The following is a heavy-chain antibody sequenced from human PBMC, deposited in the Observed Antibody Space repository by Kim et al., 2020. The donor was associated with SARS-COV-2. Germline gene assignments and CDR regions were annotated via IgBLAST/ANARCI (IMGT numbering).Heavy chain of an antibody. Sequence: GGSLRLSCAASGFTFSNFAIIWVRQAPGKGLEWVSATRRSGHTTHYADSVTGRFTISRDNSKNTIYLQMNSLRVEDTAVYYCAKDPNGDYIGAFDFWCQGTMVPVSS. CDR1: GFTFSNFA. CDR2: TRRSGHTT. V-gene: IGHV3-23*01. D-gene: IGHD4-17*01. CDR3: AKDPNGDYIGAFDF. J-gene: IGHJ3*01.